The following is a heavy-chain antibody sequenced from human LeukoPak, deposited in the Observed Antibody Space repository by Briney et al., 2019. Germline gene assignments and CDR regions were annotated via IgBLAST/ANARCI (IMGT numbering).Heavy chain of an antibody. CDR1: GYTFTSYG. J-gene: IGHJ4*02. Sequence: ASVKVSCKASGYTFTSYGISWVRQAPGQGLEWMGWISDDNGNTNYAQKLQGRVTMTTDTYTSTAYMELRSLRSDDTAVYYCARDRTDYGEVDYWGQGTLVTVSS. CDR2: ISDDNGNT. CDR3: ARDRTDYGEVDY. D-gene: IGHD4-17*01. V-gene: IGHV1-18*01.